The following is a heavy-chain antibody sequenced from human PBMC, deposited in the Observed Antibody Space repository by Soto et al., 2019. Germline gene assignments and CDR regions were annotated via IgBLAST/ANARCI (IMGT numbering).Heavy chain of an antibody. D-gene: IGHD1-7*01. CDR2: MSGSSSTT. Sequence: GGSLRLSWATSGLTFSNYAMSWVRQAPGGGLEWVSSMSGSSSTTYYADSVRGRFTISRDRSKNTLYLQMSSLRAEDTALYYCAKNQERELPRVIDFWGQGTLVTVSS. CDR3: AKNQERELPRVIDF. J-gene: IGHJ4*02. CDR1: GLTFSNYA. V-gene: IGHV3-23*01.